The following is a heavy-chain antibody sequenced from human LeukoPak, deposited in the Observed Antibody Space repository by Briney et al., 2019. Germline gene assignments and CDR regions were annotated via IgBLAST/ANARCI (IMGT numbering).Heavy chain of an antibody. V-gene: IGHV4-61*01. CDR3: ARDAGVYFDY. J-gene: IGHJ4*02. D-gene: IGHD3-10*01. Sequence: SETLSLTCTVSGYSISSGYYWSWIRQPPGKGLEWIGYIYYSGSTNYNPSLKSRVTISVDTSKNQFSLKLSSVTAADTAVYYCARDAGVYFDYWGQGTLVTVSS. CDR1: GYSISSGYY. CDR2: IYYSGST.